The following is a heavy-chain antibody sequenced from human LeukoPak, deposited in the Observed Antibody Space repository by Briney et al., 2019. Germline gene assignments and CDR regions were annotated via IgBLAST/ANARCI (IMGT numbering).Heavy chain of an antibody. CDR2: IFPSGGEI. CDR1: GFTFSTFA. V-gene: IGHV3-23*01. Sequence: AGGSLRLSCAAAGFTFSTFAMSWVRQPPGKGLGCVSSIFPSGGEIHYAESVRGRFTISRDNSKSTLSLQMNSLRADDTAIYYCATYRQVLLPFESWGQGTLVTVSS. D-gene: IGHD2-8*02. J-gene: IGHJ4*02. CDR3: ATYRQVLLPFES.